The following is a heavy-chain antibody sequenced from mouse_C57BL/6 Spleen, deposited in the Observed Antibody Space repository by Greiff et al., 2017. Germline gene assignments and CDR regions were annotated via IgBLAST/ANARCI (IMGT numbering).Heavy chain of an antibody. J-gene: IGHJ3*01. CDR3: ARGGYYGQFSAWFAY. D-gene: IGHD1-1*01. Sequence: QVHVKQPGTELVKPGASVKLSCKASGYTFTSYWMHWVKQRPGQGLEWIGNINPSNGGTNYNEKFKSKATLTVDKSSSTAYMQLSSLTSEDSAVYYCARGGYYGQFSAWFAYWGQGTLVTVSA. CDR2: INPSNGGT. CDR1: GYTFTSYW. V-gene: IGHV1-53*01.